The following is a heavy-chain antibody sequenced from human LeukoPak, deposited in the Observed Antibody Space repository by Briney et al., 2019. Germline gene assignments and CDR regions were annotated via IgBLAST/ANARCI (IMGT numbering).Heavy chain of an antibody. Sequence: GGSLRLSCAASGFTFSSYAMSWVRQAPGKGLEWVSVISGSGGSTYYADSVKGRFTISRDNSKNTLYLQMNSLRAEDTAVYYCAKNLRVVPAAKGSYDWGYYFDYWGQGTLVTVSS. V-gene: IGHV3-23*01. J-gene: IGHJ4*02. CDR2: ISGSGGST. D-gene: IGHD2-2*01. CDR1: GFTFSSYA. CDR3: AKNLRVVPAAKGSYDWGYYFDY.